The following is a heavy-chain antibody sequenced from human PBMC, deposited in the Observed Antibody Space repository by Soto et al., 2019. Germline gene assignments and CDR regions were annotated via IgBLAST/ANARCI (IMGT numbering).Heavy chain of an antibody. CDR1: GFTFSSYA. CDR2: ISGSGGST. CDR3: ARTDYGSGSYSYGMDV. V-gene: IGHV3-23*01. Sequence: GGSLRLSCAASGFTFSSYAMSWVRQAPGKGLEWVSAISGSGGSTYYADSVKGRFTISRDNSKNTLYLRMNSLRAEDTAVYYCARTDYGSGSYSYGMDVWDQGTTVTVSS. D-gene: IGHD3-10*01. J-gene: IGHJ6*02.